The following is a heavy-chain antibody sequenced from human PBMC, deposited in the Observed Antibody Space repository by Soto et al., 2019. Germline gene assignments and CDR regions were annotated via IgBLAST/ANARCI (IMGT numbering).Heavy chain of an antibody. D-gene: IGHD3-16*02. CDR3: ARSSAGVFGIIIEGSNWLAP. V-gene: IGHV1-69*13. J-gene: IGHJ5*02. CDR1: GGTFSSYA. Sequence: VASVKVSCKASGGTFSSYAISWVRQAPGQGLEWMGGIIPIFGTANYAQKFQGRVTITADESTSTAYMELSSLRSEDTAIYYCARSSAGVFGIIIEGSNWLAPWGQGSLVTVSS. CDR2: IIPIFGTA.